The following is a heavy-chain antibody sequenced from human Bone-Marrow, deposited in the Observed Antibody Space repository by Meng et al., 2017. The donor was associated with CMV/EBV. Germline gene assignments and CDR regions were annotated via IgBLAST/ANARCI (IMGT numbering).Heavy chain of an antibody. CDR2: IKQDGSEK. J-gene: IGHJ4*02. CDR3: ARVVCTNGVCYTGYYFDY. CDR1: GFTFSSYW. D-gene: IGHD2-8*01. Sequence: ETLSLTCAASGFTFSSYWMSWVRQAPGKGLEWVANIKQDGSEKYYVDSVKGRFTISRDNAKNSLYLQMNSLRAEDTAVYYCARVVCTNGVCYTGYYFDYWGQGTLVTVSS. V-gene: IGHV3-7*01.